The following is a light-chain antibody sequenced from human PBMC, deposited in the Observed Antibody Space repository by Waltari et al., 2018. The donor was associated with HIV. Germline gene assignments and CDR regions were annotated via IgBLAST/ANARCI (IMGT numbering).Light chain of an antibody. J-gene: IGKJ1*01. CDR2: GAS. CDR1: QNIGDR. V-gene: IGKV3D-15*01. Sequence: ILMTQSPATLSVSPGERATLSCRAGQNIGDRLAWYQQKPGQAPRLLIYGASSRNPGIPARFIGRGSGTEFTLIISRLQSEDVAVYYCQQYLDWPPWTFGQGTKVEI. CDR3: QQYLDWPPWT.